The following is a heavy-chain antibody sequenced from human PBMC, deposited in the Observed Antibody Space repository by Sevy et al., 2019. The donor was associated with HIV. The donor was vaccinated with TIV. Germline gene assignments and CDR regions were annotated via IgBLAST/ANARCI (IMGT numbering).Heavy chain of an antibody. J-gene: IGHJ6*02. D-gene: IGHD4-17*01. CDR1: GFSFRSYW. V-gene: IGHV3-7*01. CDR2: IRQDRSEK. CDR3: AREGSYGDHDYQYYYGMDV. Sequence: GGSLRLSCAASGFSFRSYWMSWVRQAPGKGLEWVANIRQDRSEKYDVHFVKGRFTISRDNAENSLYLQMNSLRAEDTAVYYCAREGSYGDHDYQYYYGMDVWGQGTTVTVSS.